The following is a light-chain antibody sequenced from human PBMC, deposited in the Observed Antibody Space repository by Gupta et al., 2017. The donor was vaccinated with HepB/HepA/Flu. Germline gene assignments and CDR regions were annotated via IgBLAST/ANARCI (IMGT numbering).Light chain of an antibody. CDR2: GGS. J-gene: IGKJ1*01. CDR3: QQEDNNPWT. V-gene: IGKV1-8*01. Sequence: AIRMTQSPSSFSASTGDRVTITCRASQAITTYLAWYQQKPGSPPKLLIYGGSALEGGVPSRFSGRGSGTDFTLTISSLQSEDFATYYCQQEDNNPWTFGQGTTVDIK. CDR1: QAITTY.